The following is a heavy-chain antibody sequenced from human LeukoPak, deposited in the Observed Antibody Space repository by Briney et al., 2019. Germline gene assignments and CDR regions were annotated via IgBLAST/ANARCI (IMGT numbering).Heavy chain of an antibody. D-gene: IGHD3-9*01. CDR3: AREYYDILTGYYIDY. Sequence: ASVKVSCKASGYTFTGYYMHWVRQAPGQGLEWMGWINPNSGGTNYAQEFQGRVTMTRDTSISTAYMELSRLRSGDTAVYYCAREYYDILTGYYIDYWGQGTLVTVSS. V-gene: IGHV1-2*02. CDR2: INPNSGGT. J-gene: IGHJ4*02. CDR1: GYTFTGYY.